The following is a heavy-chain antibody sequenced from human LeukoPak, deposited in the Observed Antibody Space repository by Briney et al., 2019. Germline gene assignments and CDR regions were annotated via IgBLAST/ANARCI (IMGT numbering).Heavy chain of an antibody. V-gene: IGHV4-4*07. D-gene: IGHD5-18*01. CDR2: IYSTGST. J-gene: IGHJ4*02. Sequence: SETLSLTCTVTGGSITTYYWSWIRQSAGKGLEWIGRIYSTGSTNYNPSLKSRVTMSLDTSKNQFSLRLTSVTAADTAVYYCARAGYSYGTGYYFDYWGQGALVTVSS. CDR3: ARAGYSYGTGYYFDY. CDR1: GGSITTYY.